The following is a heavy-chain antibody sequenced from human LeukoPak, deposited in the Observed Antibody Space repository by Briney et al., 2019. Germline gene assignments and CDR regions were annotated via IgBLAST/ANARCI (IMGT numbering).Heavy chain of an antibody. CDR3: AKDRYYYDSSGYSDRHDAFDI. J-gene: IGHJ3*02. D-gene: IGHD3-22*01. V-gene: IGHV3-53*01. CDR2: IYSGGST. Sequence: GGSLRLSCAASGFTVSSNYMSWVRQAPGKGLEWVSVIYSGGSTYYADSVKGRFTISRDNSKNTLYLQMNSLRAEDTAVYYCAKDRYYYDSSGYSDRHDAFDIWGQGTMVTVSS. CDR1: GFTVSSNY.